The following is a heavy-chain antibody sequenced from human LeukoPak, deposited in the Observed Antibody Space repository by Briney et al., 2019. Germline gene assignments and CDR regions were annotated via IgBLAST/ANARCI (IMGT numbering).Heavy chain of an antibody. CDR1: GFTFSTYE. J-gene: IGHJ4*02. D-gene: IGHD6-19*01. V-gene: IGHV3-48*03. Sequence: GSLRLSCAASGFTFSTYEMNWVRRAPGRGLEWVSYISGSGTTMYYADSVKGRFTISRDNAKNSLYLQMNSLRAEDTAVYYCAEAVPKSGLWGQGTLVTVSS. CDR2: ISGSGTTM. CDR3: AEAVPKSGL.